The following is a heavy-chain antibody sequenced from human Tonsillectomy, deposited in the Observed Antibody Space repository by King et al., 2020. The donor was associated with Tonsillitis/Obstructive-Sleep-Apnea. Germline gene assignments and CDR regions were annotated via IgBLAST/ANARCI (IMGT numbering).Heavy chain of an antibody. CDR1: GFTFSSYR. V-gene: IGHV3-74*01. J-gene: IGHJ4*02. D-gene: IGHD4-17*01. Sequence: VQLVESGGGLVQPGGSLRLSCADSGFTFSSYRVHWVRQAPGKGLVWVSLINSDGSITNYADSVKGRFTISRDNAKNTLYLQMHSLRDEDTAVYYCARAGDYRFDYWGQGTLVTVSS. CDR2: INSDGSIT. CDR3: ARAGDYRFDY.